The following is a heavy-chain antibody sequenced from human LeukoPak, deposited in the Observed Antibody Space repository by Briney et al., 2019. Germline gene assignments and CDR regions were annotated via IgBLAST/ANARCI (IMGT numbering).Heavy chain of an antibody. CDR1: EVTFSSYA. V-gene: IGHV3-23*01. D-gene: IGHD3-10*01. J-gene: IGHJ4*02. CDR2: VSASGDTT. Sequence: GGSLRLSCAASEVTFSSYAMGWVRQAPGKGLEWVAAVSASGDTTHHADSVEGRFTISRDNSKNTLYLQMNSLRAEDTAVYYCAKLYGSGTYYNLFDYWGQGTLVTVSS. CDR3: AKLYGSGTYYNLFDY.